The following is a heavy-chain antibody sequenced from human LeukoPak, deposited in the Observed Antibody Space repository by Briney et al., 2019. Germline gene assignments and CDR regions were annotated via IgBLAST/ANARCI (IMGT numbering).Heavy chain of an antibody. CDR3: ARVADTAMEYYFDY. CDR1: GGTFSSYA. CDR2: IIPIFGTA. D-gene: IGHD5-18*01. Sequence: ASVKVSCKGSGGTFSSYAISWVRQAPGQGLELMGRIIPIFGTANYAQKFHGRVTITTDESTSPAYMELSSLRSEDTAVYYCARVADTAMEYYFDYWGQGTLVTVSS. J-gene: IGHJ4*02. V-gene: IGHV1-69*05.